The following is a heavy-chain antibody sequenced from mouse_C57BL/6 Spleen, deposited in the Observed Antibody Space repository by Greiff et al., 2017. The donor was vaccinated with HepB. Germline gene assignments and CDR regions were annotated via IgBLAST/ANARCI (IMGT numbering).Heavy chain of an antibody. CDR2: IDPETGGT. Sequence: QVQLQQSGAELVRPGASVTLSCKASGYTFTDYEMHWVKQTPVHGLEWIGAIDPETGGTAYNQKFKGKAILTADKSSSTAYMELRSLTSEDSAVYYCTRRSLGWYGDYWGQGTSVTVSS. CDR1: GYTFTDYE. D-gene: IGHD2-1*01. CDR3: TRRSLGWYGDY. J-gene: IGHJ4*01. V-gene: IGHV1-15*01.